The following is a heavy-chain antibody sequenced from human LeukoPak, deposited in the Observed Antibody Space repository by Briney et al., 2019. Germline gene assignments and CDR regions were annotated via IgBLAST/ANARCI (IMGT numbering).Heavy chain of an antibody. CDR3: ARGLLWGSGYYSPREPPLPYYY. CDR2: INHSGST. Sequence: LETLSLTCAVYGGSFSGYYWSWIRQPPGKGLEWIGEINHSGSTNYNPSLKSRVTISVDTSKNQFSLKLSSVTAADTAVYYCARGLLWGSGYYSPREPPLPYYYWGQGTLVTVSS. CDR1: GGSFSGYY. V-gene: IGHV4-34*01. D-gene: IGHD3-22*01. J-gene: IGHJ4*02.